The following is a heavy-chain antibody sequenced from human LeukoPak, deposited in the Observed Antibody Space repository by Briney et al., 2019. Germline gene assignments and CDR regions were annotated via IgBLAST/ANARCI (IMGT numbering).Heavy chain of an antibody. Sequence: GASVKVSCKVSGYTHTELSMHWVRPAPGKGLEWMGGFDPEDGETIYAQKCQGRVTMTEDTSTDTAYMELSSLRSEDTAVYYCATRVYGDYLYYYYMDVWGKGTTVTVSS. V-gene: IGHV1-24*01. CDR2: FDPEDGET. D-gene: IGHD4-17*01. CDR3: ATRVYGDYLYYYYMDV. CDR1: GYTHTELS. J-gene: IGHJ6*03.